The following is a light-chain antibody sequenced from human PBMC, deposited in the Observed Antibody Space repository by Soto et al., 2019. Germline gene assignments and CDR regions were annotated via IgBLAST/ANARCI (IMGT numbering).Light chain of an antibody. CDR2: DDN. Sequence: QAVVTEPRSVCAELWENVIISCYGSSSNSGGNSVSWYQQLPGTAPNLLIYDDNKRPSGIPDRFSGSKSGTSATLGITGFQTGDEADYYCGSWDSSLSADVFGTGTKVTVL. CDR3: GSWDSSLSADV. J-gene: IGLJ1*01. V-gene: IGLV1-51*01. CDR1: SSNSGGNS.